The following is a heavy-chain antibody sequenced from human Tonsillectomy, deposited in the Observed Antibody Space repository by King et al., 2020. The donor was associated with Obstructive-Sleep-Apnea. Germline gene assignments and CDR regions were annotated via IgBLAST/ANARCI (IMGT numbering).Heavy chain of an antibody. CDR3: EKDHGYSGAQYYVDY. CDR2: LSHDENSK. V-gene: IGHV3-30*18. J-gene: IGHJ4*02. CDR1: GFTFSNFA. Sequence: VQLVESGGGVVQPGRSLRLSCAASGFTFSNFAMHWVRQAPGKGLEWVAVLSHDENSKYYADSVRGRFTISRDSSKNTLFLQMNSLRAEDTAFYYCEKDHGYSGAQYYVDYWGQGTLVTVAS. D-gene: IGHD6-25*01.